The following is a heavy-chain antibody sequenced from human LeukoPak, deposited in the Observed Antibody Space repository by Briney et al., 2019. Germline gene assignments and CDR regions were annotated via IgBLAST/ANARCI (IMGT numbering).Heavy chain of an antibody. D-gene: IGHD3-10*01. CDR1: VGSISRDNYQ. Sequence: SETLSLTFTFSVGSISRDNYQGSWIGQPPGKALKWIGYINYSGSTYYNPSLKSRITISVDTSKNHFSLKLSSVTAADTAVYYCARYGSGSTWFDPWGQGTLVTVSS. CDR3: ARYGSGSTWFDP. V-gene: IGHV4-30-4*01. CDR2: INYSGST. J-gene: IGHJ5*02.